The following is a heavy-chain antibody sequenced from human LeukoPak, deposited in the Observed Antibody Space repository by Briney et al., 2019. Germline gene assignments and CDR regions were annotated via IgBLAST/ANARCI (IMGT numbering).Heavy chain of an antibody. CDR2: IWYDGSNK. V-gene: IGHV3-33*01. J-gene: IGHJ6*02. CDR1: GFTFSSYG. Sequence: GGSLRLSCAASGFTFSSYGMHWVRQAPGKGLEWVAVIWYDGSNKYYADSVKGRFTISRDNSKNSLYLQMNSLRAEDTAVYYCARDPAAAGPRPPSYYYYGMDVWGQGTTVTVSS. D-gene: IGHD6-13*01. CDR3: ARDPAAAGPRPPSYYYYGMDV.